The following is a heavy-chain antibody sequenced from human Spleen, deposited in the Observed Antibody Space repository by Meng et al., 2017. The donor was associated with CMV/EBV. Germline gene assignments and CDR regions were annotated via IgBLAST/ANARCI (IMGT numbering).Heavy chain of an antibody. J-gene: IGHJ4*02. CDR2: ITASSGTT. V-gene: IGHV3-23*01. CDR1: GFTFSHFA. Sequence: GESLKISCTASGFTFSHFAMSWVRQAAGKGLEWVSAITASSGTTHYADSLKGRFTISRDNSKNTLYLQMNSLRAEDTAVYYCAKDPTYYYESTGYYYISYYFDYWGQGTLVTVSS. CDR3: AKDPTYYYESTGYYYISYYFDY. D-gene: IGHD3-22*01.